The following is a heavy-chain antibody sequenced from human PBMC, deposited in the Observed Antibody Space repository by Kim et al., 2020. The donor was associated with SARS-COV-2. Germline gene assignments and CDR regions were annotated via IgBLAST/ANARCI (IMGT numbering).Heavy chain of an antibody. V-gene: IGHV3-33*01. Sequence: GGSLRLSCAASGFTFSHYGMHWVRQAPGKGLEWVAVIWYDGRNEYYAESVKGRFTISRDNSKNTLYLQMNSLRAEDTAVYYCARDGSSIAAGGISYFDHWGQGTLVTVSS. J-gene: IGHJ4*02. CDR1: GFTFSHYG. CDR2: IWYDGRNE. CDR3: ARDGSSIAAGGISYFDH. D-gene: IGHD6-6*01.